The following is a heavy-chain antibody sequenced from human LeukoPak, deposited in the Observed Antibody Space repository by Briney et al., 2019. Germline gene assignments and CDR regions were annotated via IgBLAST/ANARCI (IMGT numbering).Heavy chain of an antibody. J-gene: IGHJ6*02. Sequence: GGSLRLSCAASGFTFSSYAMTWVRQAPGKGLEWVSAIRGGGGSAYYADSVKGRFTISRDSSMNTLYLQMNSLTAGDTAVYYCAKAVGATRGYYYSGMDVWGQGTTVTVSS. D-gene: IGHD1-26*01. CDR2: IRGGGGSA. CDR3: AKAVGATRGYYYSGMDV. V-gene: IGHV3-23*01. CDR1: GFTFSSYA.